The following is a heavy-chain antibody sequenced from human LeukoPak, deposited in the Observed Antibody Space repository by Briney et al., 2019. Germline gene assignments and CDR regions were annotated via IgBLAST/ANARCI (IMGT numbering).Heavy chain of an antibody. D-gene: IGHD6-13*01. CDR1: GFTFSIYA. V-gene: IGHV3-23*01. J-gene: IGHJ4*02. Sequence: GGSLRLSCAASGFTFSIYAMIWVRQAPGKGLEWISAISGSGGSTYYADSVKGRFTISRDNSKNTLYLQMNRLRAEDTGVYYCAKRYRQQPSSWGQGTLVTVSS. CDR3: AKRYRQQPSS. CDR2: ISGSGGST.